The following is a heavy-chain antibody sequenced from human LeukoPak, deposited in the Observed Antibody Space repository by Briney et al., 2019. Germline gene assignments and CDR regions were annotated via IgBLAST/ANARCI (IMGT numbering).Heavy chain of an antibody. CDR3: AKGVGYYYYGMDV. V-gene: IGHV3-23*01. CDR1: GFTVSSNY. CDR2: FSVSGGST. Sequence: GGSLRLSCAASGFTVSSNYMSWVRQAPGKGLEWVSGFSVSGGSTYYADSVKGRFTISRDSSKNTLYLQMNTLRAEDTAVYYCAKGVGYYYYGMDVWGQGTTVTVSS. J-gene: IGHJ6*02.